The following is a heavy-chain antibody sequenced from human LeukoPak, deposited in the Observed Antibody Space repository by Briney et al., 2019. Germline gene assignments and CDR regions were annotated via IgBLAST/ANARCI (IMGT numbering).Heavy chain of an antibody. J-gene: IGHJ1*01. V-gene: IGHV3-23*01. CDR2: ISGSGGST. CDR1: GFTFSSYA. D-gene: IGHD3-22*01. CDR3: AKDRGPYYYDSSSDEYFQH. Sequence: GGSLRLSCAASGFTFSSYAMSWVRQAPGKGLEWVSAISGSGGSTYYADSVKGRFTISRDNSKNTLYLQMNSLRAEDTAVYYCAKDRGPYYYDSSSDEYFQHWGQGTLVTVSS.